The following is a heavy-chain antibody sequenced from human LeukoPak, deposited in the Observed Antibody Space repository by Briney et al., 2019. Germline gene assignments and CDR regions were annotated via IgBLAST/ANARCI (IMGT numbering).Heavy chain of an antibody. D-gene: IGHD3-10*02. J-gene: IGHJ4*02. Sequence: GGSLRLSCAASGLTVSTNYISWVRQIPGRGLEWVSVIYVDGRTYYADFVKGRFTISRDSYRNTLYLQMNNLRTEDTAVYYCARDMSWRQFDYWGQGTLVT. CDR2: IYVDGRT. CDR3: ARDMSWRQFDY. V-gene: IGHV3-53*05. CDR1: GLTVSTNY.